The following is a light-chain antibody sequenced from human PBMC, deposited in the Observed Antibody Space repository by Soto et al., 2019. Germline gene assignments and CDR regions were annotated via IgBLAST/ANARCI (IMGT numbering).Light chain of an antibody. CDR1: QRISSN. CDR2: GAS. J-gene: IGKJ1*01. V-gene: IGKV3-15*01. Sequence: EIVMTQSPATLSVSPGERANLSCRASQRISSNLTWYQQKPGQAPRLLIYGASTMHSGIPSRFSGSGSGTDFTLTITSLQPEDFATYYCQQSYSNPCTFGQGTKVDIK. CDR3: QQSYSNPCT.